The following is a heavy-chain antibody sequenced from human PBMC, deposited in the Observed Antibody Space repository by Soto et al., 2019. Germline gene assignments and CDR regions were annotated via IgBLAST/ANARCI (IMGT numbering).Heavy chain of an antibody. CDR2: ISAYNGNT. D-gene: IGHD3-22*01. Sequence: ASVTVSCQASGYTFTSYGISWVRQAPGQGLEWMGWISAYNGNTNYAQKLQGRVTMTTDTSTSTAYMELRSLRSDDTAVYYCARDYYDSSGYYATSNDAFDIWGQGTMVTVSS. CDR1: GYTFTSYG. V-gene: IGHV1-18*01. CDR3: ARDYYDSSGYYATSNDAFDI. J-gene: IGHJ3*02.